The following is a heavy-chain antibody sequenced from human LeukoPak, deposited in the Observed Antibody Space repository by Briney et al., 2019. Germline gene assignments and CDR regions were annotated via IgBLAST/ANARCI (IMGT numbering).Heavy chain of an antibody. J-gene: IGHJ1*01. Sequence: SETLSLTCSVSGDSVSRSDSYWDWIRHPPGKGLEWIGTIYYSGRTYYSTSLKSRVTMSVDPSNNQFPLNLRSATAADTAVYYCARRRYYDGSGYLEWGQGTLLSVSS. CDR2: IYYSGRT. CDR1: GDSVSRSDSY. CDR3: ARRRYYDGSGYLE. D-gene: IGHD3-22*01. V-gene: IGHV4-39*01.